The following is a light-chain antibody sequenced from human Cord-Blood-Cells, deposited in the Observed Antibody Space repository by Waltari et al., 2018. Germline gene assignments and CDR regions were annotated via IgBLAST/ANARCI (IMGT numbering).Light chain of an antibody. V-gene: IGLV2-23*01. J-gene: IGLJ3*02. CDR2: EGS. CDR3: CSYAGSSTWV. CDR1: SSDVGSYNL. Sequence: QSALTQPASVSGSPGQSITISCTGTSSDVGSYNLVSWYQQHPGKAPKLMIYEGSKRASGVSNRFSGSKSGNTASLTISGRQGEGGADWYCCSYAGSSTWVFGGGTKLTVL.